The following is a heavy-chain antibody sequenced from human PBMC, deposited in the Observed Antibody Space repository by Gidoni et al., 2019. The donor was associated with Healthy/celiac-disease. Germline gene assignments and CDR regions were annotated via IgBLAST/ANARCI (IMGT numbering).Heavy chain of an antibody. CDR2: ISYDGSNK. J-gene: IGHJ4*02. D-gene: IGHD1-26*01. V-gene: IGHV3-30*18. CDR1: GFTFSSYG. Sequence: QVQLVESGGGVVQPGRSLRLSCAASGFTFSSYGMHWVRQAPGKGLEWVAVISYDGSNKYYADSVKGRFTISRDNSKNTLYLQMNSLRAEDTAVYYCAKEWWELLLSGRDLDYWGQGTLVTVSS. CDR3: AKEWWELLLSGRDLDY.